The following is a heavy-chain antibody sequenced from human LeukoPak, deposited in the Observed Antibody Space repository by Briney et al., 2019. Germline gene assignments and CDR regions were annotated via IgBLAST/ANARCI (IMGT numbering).Heavy chain of an antibody. Sequence: GSLRLSCAASGLTFSSSWMHWVRQGPGKGLVWVSRIDSDGRNTNYADSVKGRFTISRDNAKNTLFLQMSSLRAEDTAVYHCVRPVTGTRNAFDIWGQGTMVTVSS. V-gene: IGHV3-74*01. CDR1: GLTFSSSW. CDR2: IDSDGRNT. CDR3: VRPVTGTRNAFDI. J-gene: IGHJ3*02. D-gene: IGHD6-19*01.